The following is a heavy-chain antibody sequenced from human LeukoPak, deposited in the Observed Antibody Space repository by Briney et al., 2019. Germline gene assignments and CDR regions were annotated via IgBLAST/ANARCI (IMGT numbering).Heavy chain of an antibody. Sequence: GGSLRLPCAASGFTFSSYAMSWVRQAPGKGLEWVSVIYSGGSTYYADSVKGRFTISRDNSKNTLYLQMNSLRAEDTAVYYCAGLVATIGLDYWGQGTLVTVSS. CDR2: IYSGGST. CDR3: AGLVATIGLDY. V-gene: IGHV3-53*01. J-gene: IGHJ4*02. D-gene: IGHD5-12*01. CDR1: GFTFSSYA.